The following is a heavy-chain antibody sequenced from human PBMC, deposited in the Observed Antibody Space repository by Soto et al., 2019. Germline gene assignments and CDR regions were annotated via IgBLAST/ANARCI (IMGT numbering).Heavy chain of an antibody. CDR1: GGTFSSYT. V-gene: IGHV1-69*04. CDR2: IIPILGIA. D-gene: IGHD3-22*01. Sequence: GASVKVSCKASGGTFSSYTISWVRQAPGQGLEWMGRIIPILGIANYAQKFQGRVTITADKSTSTAYMELSSLRSEDTAVYYCAREIYYYDSSGYVARTDNAFDIWGQGTMVTVSS. CDR3: AREIYYYDSSGYVARTDNAFDI. J-gene: IGHJ3*02.